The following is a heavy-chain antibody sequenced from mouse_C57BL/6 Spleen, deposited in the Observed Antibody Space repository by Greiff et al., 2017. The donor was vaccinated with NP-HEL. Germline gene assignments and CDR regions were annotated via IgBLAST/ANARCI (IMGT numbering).Heavy chain of an antibody. CDR1: GYAFSSSW. D-gene: IGHD1-1*01. V-gene: IGHV1-82*01. J-gene: IGHJ1*03. CDR2: IYPGDGDT. CDR3: ARGYYGRGYFDV. Sequence: QVHVKQSGPELVKPGASVRISCKASGYAFSSSWMNWVKQRPGKGLEWIGRIYPGDGDTNYNGKFKGKATLTADKSSSTAYMQLSSLTSEDSAVYFCARGYYGRGYFDVWGTGTTVTVSS.